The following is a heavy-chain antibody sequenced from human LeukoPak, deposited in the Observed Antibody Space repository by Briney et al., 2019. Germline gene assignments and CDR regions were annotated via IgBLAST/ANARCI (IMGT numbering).Heavy chain of an antibody. CDR2: ISAYNGNT. V-gene: IGHV1-18*01. CDR3: ARDPGYSSGWYSNWFDL. J-gene: IGHJ5*02. CDR1: GYTFTSYD. Sequence: ASVKVSCKASGYTFTSYDISWVRQAPGQGLEWMGWISAYNGNTNYAQKLQGRVTTTTDTSTSTAYMELRSLRSDDTAVYYCARDPGYSSGWYSNWFDLWGQGTLVTVSS. D-gene: IGHD6-19*01.